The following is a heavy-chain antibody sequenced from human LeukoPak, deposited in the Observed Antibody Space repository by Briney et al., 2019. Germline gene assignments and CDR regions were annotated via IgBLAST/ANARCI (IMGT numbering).Heavy chain of an antibody. V-gene: IGHV1-2*02. Sequence: ASVKVSRKASGYTFTGYYMHWVRQAPGQGLEWMGWINPNSGGTNYAQKFQGRVTMTRDTSISTAYMELSRLRSEDTAVYYCARVGAYDSSGEFDYWGQGTLVTVSS. D-gene: IGHD3-22*01. CDR3: ARVGAYDSSGEFDY. J-gene: IGHJ4*02. CDR2: INPNSGGT. CDR1: GYTFTGYY.